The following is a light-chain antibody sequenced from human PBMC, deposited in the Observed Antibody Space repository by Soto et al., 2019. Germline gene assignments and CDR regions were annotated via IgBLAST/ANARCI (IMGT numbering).Light chain of an antibody. CDR1: SSDVGGYNF. CDR2: EVL. CDR3: CSHSASIHWV. V-gene: IGLV2-14*03. Sequence: QSVLTQPASVSGSPGQSITISCTGTSSDVGGYNFVSWYQQHPGNAPKLIIHEVLNRPSGVSSRFFGSKSGNTASLTISGLQAEDDAVYYCCSHSASIHWVFGGGTKVTVL. J-gene: IGLJ3*02.